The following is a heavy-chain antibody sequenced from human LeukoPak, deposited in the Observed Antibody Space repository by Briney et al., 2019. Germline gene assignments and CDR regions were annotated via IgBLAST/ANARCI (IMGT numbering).Heavy chain of an antibody. Sequence: GGSLRLSCAASGFTFSSYWMSWVRQAPGKGLEWVANIKQDGSEKYYVDSVKGRFTISRDNAKNSLYLQMNSLRAEDTAVYHCARDTTAGAPYYYYYMDVWGKGTTVTISS. V-gene: IGHV3-7*01. J-gene: IGHJ6*03. D-gene: IGHD1-1*01. CDR1: GFTFSSYW. CDR2: IKQDGSEK. CDR3: ARDTTAGAPYYYYYMDV.